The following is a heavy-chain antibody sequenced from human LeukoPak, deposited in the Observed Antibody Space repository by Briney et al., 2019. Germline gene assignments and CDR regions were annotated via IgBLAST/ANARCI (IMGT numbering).Heavy chain of an antibody. CDR2: INPNSGGT. D-gene: IGHD6-6*01. Sequence: GASVKVSCKASGYTLTGYYMHWVRQAPGQGLEWMGWINPNSGGTNYAQKFQGRVTMTRDTSISTAYMELSRLRSDDTAVYYCARAGSSSSPGKHYYYYYMDVWGKGTTVTVSS. CDR1: GYTLTGYY. J-gene: IGHJ6*03. V-gene: IGHV1-2*02. CDR3: ARAGSSSSPGKHYYYYYMDV.